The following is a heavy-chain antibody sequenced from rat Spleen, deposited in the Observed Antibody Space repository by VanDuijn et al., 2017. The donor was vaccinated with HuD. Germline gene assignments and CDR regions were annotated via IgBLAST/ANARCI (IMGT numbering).Heavy chain of an antibody. CDR3: TRAGYTYYGYNPLDA. CDR1: GFTFNNYW. D-gene: IGHD1-9*01. J-gene: IGHJ4*01. V-gene: IGHV5-31*01. CDR2: ITNTGGST. Sequence: EVQLVESGGGLVQPGRSLKLSCVASGFTFNNYWMTWIRQAPGKGLEWVASITNTGGSTYYPDSVKGRFTISRDNAKSTLYLQMNSLRSEDTATYYCTRAGYTYYGYNPLDAWGQGASVTVSS.